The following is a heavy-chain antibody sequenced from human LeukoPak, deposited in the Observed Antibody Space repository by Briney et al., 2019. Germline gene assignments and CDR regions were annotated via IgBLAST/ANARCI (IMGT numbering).Heavy chain of an antibody. V-gene: IGHV1-69*01. D-gene: IGHD2-15*01. J-gene: IGHJ4*02. CDR1: GGTFSSYA. CDR2: IIPIFGTA. CDR3: ARALRGGDYSADY. Sequence: GASVKVSCKASGGTFSSYAISWVRQAPGQGLEWMGGIIPIFGTANYAQKFQGRVTITADESTSTAYMELSSLRSDDTAVYYCARALRGGDYSADYWGQGTLVTVSS.